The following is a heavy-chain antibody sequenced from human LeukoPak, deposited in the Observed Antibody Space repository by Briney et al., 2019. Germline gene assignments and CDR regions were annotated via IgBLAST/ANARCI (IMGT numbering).Heavy chain of an antibody. J-gene: IGHJ4*02. CDR3: ASPVKYYDTWSGYPPFDY. V-gene: IGHV1-69*13. CDR2: ITPLFGTA. D-gene: IGHD3-3*01. Sequence: SVKVSCKASGGTFSKYTISWVRQRPGQGLEWMGGITPLFGTANYAQKFQGRVTITADESTSTAYMELSSLRSEDTAIYYCASPVKYYDTWSGYPPFDYWGQGTLVTVSS. CDR1: GGTFSKYT.